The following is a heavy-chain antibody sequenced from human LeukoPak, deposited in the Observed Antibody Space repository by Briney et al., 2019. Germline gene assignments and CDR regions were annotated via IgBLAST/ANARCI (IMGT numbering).Heavy chain of an antibody. CDR2: IYSGGST. CDR3: ARGRRSGWYVYFDY. Sequence: GGSLRLSCAASGFTFSSYAMSWVRQAPGKGLEWVSVIYSGGSTYYADSVKGRFTISRDNSKNTLYLQMNSLRAEDTAVYYCARGRRSGWYVYFDYWGQGTLVTVSS. D-gene: IGHD6-19*01. J-gene: IGHJ4*02. CDR1: GFTFSSYA. V-gene: IGHV3-66*02.